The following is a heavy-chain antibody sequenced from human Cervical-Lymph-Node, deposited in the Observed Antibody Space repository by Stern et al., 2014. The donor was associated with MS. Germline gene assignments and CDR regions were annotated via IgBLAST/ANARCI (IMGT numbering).Heavy chain of an antibody. Sequence: EVQLLESGGGLVQPGGSLRLSCAASGFTFSNFWMHWVRQAPGKGLVWVARINDDGSSITYADSVKGRFTVSRDNAKNTVYVQMNSLRGEDTAVYYCARGEVGATVGADFWGQGTLVTVSS. J-gene: IGHJ4*02. CDR2: INDDGSSI. V-gene: IGHV3-74*03. CDR3: ARGEVGATVGADF. CDR1: GFTFSNFW. D-gene: IGHD1-26*01.